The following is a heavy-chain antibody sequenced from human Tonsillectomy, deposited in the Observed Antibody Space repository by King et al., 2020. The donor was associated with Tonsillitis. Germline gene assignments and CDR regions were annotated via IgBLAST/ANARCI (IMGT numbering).Heavy chain of an antibody. J-gene: IGHJ4*02. CDR3: VRALSGVFDY. Sequence: VQLVESGGGLVQSGGSLRLSCAASGFTFSSYWMHWVRQAPGKGLVWVSRTNGDESTTTYADSVKGRFTISRDNAKNTLYLQMNSLRAEDTAVYYCVRALSGVFDYWGQGTLVTVSS. V-gene: IGHV3-74*01. CDR1: GFTFSSYW. D-gene: IGHD5-12*01. CDR2: TNGDESTT.